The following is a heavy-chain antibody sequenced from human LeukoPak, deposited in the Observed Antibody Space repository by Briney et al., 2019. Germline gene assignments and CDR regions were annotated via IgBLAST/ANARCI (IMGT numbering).Heavy chain of an antibody. CDR2: FIPVFAPI. V-gene: IGHV1-69*05. CDR1: GDTIINYG. Sequence: SVKVSCKASGDTIINYGVSWVRQAPGQGLEWMGGFIPVFAPITYTQKFQGRIAITTDESTNTAYMELSSLRSEDTAFYFCATAVFEYWGQGTLVIVSS. J-gene: IGHJ4*02. CDR3: ATAVFEY.